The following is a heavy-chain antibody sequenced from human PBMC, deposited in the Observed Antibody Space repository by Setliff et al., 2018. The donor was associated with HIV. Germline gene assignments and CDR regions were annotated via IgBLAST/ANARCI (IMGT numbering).Heavy chain of an antibody. D-gene: IGHD2-21*02. CDR1: GGSINDFY. CDR2: SHTSGST. V-gene: IGHV4-4*09. J-gene: IGHJ4*02. CDR3: ATLDHSGGNFLAY. Sequence: ASETLSLTCTVSGGSINDFYCNWIRQSPGKGPEWIGYSHTSGSTIYNPSLKSRITISLDTSKEQFSLELSSVTAADTAVYYCATLDHSGGNFLAYWGQGSLVTVSS.